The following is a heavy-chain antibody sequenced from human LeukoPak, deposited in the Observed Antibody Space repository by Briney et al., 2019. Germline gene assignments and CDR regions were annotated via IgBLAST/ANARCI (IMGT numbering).Heavy chain of an antibody. Sequence: SETLSLTCTVSGGSISSYYWSWIRQPPGKGLEWIGYIYYSGSTNYNPSLKSRVTISVDTSKNQFSLKLSSVTAADTAVYYCARDLGITGTFDAFDIWGQGTMVTVSS. V-gene: IGHV4-59*01. D-gene: IGHD1-20*01. CDR2: IYYSGST. CDR1: GGSISSYY. CDR3: ARDLGITGTFDAFDI. J-gene: IGHJ3*02.